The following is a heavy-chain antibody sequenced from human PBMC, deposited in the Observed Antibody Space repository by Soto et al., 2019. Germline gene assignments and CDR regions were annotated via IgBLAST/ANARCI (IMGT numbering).Heavy chain of an antibody. CDR3: ARDGHGMDG. J-gene: IGHJ6*02. Sequence: LSLTCTVSGGSVRSGSYQWTWIRQPPGKGLEWIGYIHVSGSTNDNPSLKGRVTMSIDTSKNQFSLKLSSLTAADTAVYYCARDGHGMDGWGQGTKVTVSS. CDR2: IHVSGST. V-gene: IGHV4-61*01. CDR1: GGSVRSGSYQ.